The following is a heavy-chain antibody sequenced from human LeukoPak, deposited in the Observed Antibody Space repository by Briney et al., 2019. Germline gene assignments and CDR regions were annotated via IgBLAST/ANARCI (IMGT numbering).Heavy chain of an antibody. D-gene: IGHD6-13*01. J-gene: IGHJ4*02. V-gene: IGHV2-70*01. Sequence: SGPALLKPTPTLTLTCTFSGFSLRTSGMCVSWIRQPPAKALEWLSPIDLDDDKYYSTSLKTRPTISKDTSKNQVVLNMTNMDPVDTATYYCARTPQQLATGLDYWGRGTLVTVSS. CDR1: GFSLRTSGMC. CDR2: IDLDDDK. CDR3: ARTPQQLATGLDY.